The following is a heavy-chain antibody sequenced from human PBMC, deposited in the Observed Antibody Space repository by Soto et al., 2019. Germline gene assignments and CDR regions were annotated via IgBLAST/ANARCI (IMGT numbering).Heavy chain of an antibody. CDR1: GGTFSSYA. Sequence: ASVKVSCKASGGTFSSYAISWVRQAPGQGLEWMGGIIPIFGTANYAQKFQGRVTITADESTSTAYMELSSLRSEDTAVYYCAREIRLERHFDLWGRGTLVTVSS. J-gene: IGHJ2*01. CDR3: AREIRLERHFDL. D-gene: IGHD1-1*01. V-gene: IGHV1-69*13. CDR2: IIPIFGTA.